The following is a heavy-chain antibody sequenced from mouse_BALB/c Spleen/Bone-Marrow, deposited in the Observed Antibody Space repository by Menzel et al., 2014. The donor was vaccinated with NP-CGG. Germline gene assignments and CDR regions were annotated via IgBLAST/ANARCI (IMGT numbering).Heavy chain of an antibody. D-gene: IGHD2-4*01. CDR3: ARQTYYDYDGYFDY. CDR2: ISSGGSYT. V-gene: IGHV5-6*01. Sequence: EVQLVESGGDLVKPGGSLKLSCAASGFTFSSYGMSWVRQTPDKRLEWVATISSGGSYTYYPDSVKGRFTISRDNAKNTLYLQMSSLKSEDTAMYYCARQTYYDYDGYFDYWGQGTTLTVYS. CDR1: GFTFSSYG. J-gene: IGHJ2*01.